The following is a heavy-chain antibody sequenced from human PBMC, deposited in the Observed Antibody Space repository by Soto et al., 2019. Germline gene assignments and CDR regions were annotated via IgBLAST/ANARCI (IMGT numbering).Heavy chain of an antibody. Sequence: PGGSLRLSCAASGFTFSSYGMHWVRQVPGKGLEWVAVIWYDGSNKYYADSVKGRFTISRDNSKNTLYLQMNSLRAEDTAVYYCARGSNFWSGPGDWFDPWGQGTLVTVSS. D-gene: IGHD3-3*01. V-gene: IGHV3-33*01. J-gene: IGHJ5*02. CDR1: GFTFSSYG. CDR3: ARGSNFWSGPGDWFDP. CDR2: IWYDGSNK.